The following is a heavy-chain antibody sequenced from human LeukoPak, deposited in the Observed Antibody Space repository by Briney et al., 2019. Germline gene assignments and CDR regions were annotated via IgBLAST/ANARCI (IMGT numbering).Heavy chain of an antibody. CDR1: GFTFSFYS. CDR3: ARDLHGESCTTPNCS. Sequence: GGSLRLSCAASGFTFSFYSMNWVRQAPGKGPEWISSISSSSNYIYYADSVKGRFTISRDNAKNSLYLQMNSLRADDTAMYYCARDLHGESCTTPNCSWGQGTLVTVSS. V-gene: IGHV3-21*01. J-gene: IGHJ4*02. D-gene: IGHD3-10*01. CDR2: ISSSSNYI.